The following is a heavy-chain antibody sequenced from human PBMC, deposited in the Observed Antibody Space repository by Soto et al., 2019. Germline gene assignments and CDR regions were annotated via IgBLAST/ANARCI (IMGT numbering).Heavy chain of an antibody. CDR3: PTHEEGAPWAGGFDS. J-gene: IGHJ5*01. V-gene: IGHV3-23*01. CDR1: GLRFRTRA. CDR2: IRPGGDST. Sequence: GGSLRLSCAASGLRFRTRAMSWVRQAPGRGLEWVASIRPGGDSTYYADSVKGRFAGSRDNSNVTLYLQMDSLRVEDTAIYYCPTHEEGAPWAGGFDSWGQGTMVTVYS. D-gene: IGHD1-26*01.